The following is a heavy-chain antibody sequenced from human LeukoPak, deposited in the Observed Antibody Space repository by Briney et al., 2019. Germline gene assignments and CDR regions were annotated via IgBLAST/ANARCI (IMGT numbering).Heavy chain of an antibody. Sequence: GGSLRLSCAASGFTFSNYWMSWVRQAPGKGLEWVANIKQDGSEKYYVDSVEGRFTISRDNAKNSLFLQMNSLRAEDTAVYYCVRSWSYDSSAYYNADFWGQGTLVTVSS. CDR2: IKQDGSEK. J-gene: IGHJ4*02. CDR1: GFTFSNYW. D-gene: IGHD3-22*01. V-gene: IGHV3-7*01. CDR3: VRSWSYDSSAYYNADF.